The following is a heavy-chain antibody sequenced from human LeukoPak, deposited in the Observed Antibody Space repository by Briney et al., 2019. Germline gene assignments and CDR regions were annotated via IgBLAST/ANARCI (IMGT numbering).Heavy chain of an antibody. CDR1: GFTFSSYA. Sequence: GGSLRLSCAASGFTFSSYAMSWVRQAPGKGLEWVSAISGSGGSTYYADSVEGRFTISRDNSKNTLYLQMNSLRAEDTAVYYCAKAGGTSYYDSSGPSWVYWGQGTLVTVSS. J-gene: IGHJ4*02. D-gene: IGHD3-22*01. V-gene: IGHV3-23*01. CDR2: ISGSGGST. CDR3: AKAGGTSYYDSSGPSWVY.